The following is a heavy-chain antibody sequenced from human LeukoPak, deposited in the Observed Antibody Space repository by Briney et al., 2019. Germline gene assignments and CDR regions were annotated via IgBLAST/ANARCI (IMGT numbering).Heavy chain of an antibody. CDR2: INHSGST. Sequence: SETLSLTCAVYGGSFSGYYWSWIRQPPGKGLEWIGEINHSGSTNYNPSLKSRVTISVDTSKNQISLKLSSVTAADTAVYYCARSGYSSIAAAADYWGQGTLVTVSS. V-gene: IGHV4-34*01. CDR1: GGSFSGYY. CDR3: ARSGYSSIAAAADY. J-gene: IGHJ4*02. D-gene: IGHD6-13*01.